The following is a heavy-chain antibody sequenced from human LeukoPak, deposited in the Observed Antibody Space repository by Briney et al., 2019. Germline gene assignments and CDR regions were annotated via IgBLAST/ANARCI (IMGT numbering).Heavy chain of an antibody. CDR2: IYHSGNT. Sequence: SETLSLTCTVSGYSISSGYYWGWIRQPPGKGLEWIGSIYHSGNTYYNPSLKSRVTISVDTSKNQFSLKLSSVTAADTAVFYCARVGVDYSGNIIKYFFDYWGQGTLVTVSS. V-gene: IGHV4-38-2*02. J-gene: IGHJ4*02. CDR1: GYSISSGYY. D-gene: IGHD4-23*01. CDR3: ARVGVDYSGNIIKYFFDY.